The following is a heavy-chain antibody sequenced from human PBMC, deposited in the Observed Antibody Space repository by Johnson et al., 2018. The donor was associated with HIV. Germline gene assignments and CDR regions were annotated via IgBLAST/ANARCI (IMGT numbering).Heavy chain of an antibody. CDR3: ARARARVTFDI. CDR1: GFTVSSNY. J-gene: IGHJ3*02. Sequence: VQLVESGGGLIQPGGSLRLSCAASGFTVSSNYMSWVRQAPGKGLEWVSVIYSGGSPYYADSVKGRFTISRDNSKNTLYLQMNSLRAEDTAVYYCARARARVTFDIWGQGTMVTVSS. CDR2: IYSGGSP. D-gene: IGHD2-21*01. V-gene: IGHV3-53*01.